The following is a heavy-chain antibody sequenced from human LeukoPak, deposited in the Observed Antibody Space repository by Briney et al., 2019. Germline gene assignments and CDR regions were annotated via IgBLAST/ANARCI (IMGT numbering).Heavy chain of an antibody. D-gene: IGHD5-18*01. CDR3: ASGSKRYSYGL. CDR1: GGTFSSYA. CDR2: IIPIFGTA. V-gene: IGHV1-69*06. Sequence: ASVKVSYKASGGTFSSYAISWVRQAPGQGLEWMGGIIPIFGTANYALKFQGRVTITADKSTSTAYMELSSLRSEDTAVYYCASGSKRYSYGLWGQGTLVTVSS. J-gene: IGHJ4*02.